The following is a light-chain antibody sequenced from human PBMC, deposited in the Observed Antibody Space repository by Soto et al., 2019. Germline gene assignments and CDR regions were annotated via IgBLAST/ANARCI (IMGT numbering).Light chain of an antibody. CDR3: SSYTTTSTLGV. J-gene: IGLJ2*01. CDR1: RSDLGGYNY. V-gene: IGLV2-14*01. CDR2: EVS. Sequence: QSALAQPASMSGSPGQSITISCTGTRSDLGGYNYVSWYQQHPGKAPKLMIYEVSNRPSGVSNRFSGSKSGNTASLTISGLQAEDEADYYCSSYTTTSTLGVFGGGTKVTVL.